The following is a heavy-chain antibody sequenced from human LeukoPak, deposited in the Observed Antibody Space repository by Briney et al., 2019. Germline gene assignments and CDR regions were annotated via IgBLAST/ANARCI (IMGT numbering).Heavy chain of an antibody. D-gene: IGHD6-25*01. CDR1: GYTFAGYY. Sequence: ASVKVSCKASGYTFAGYYMHWVRQAPGQGLEWMGWINPNSGGTNYAQKFQGRVTMTRDTSISTAYMELSRLRSDDTAVYYCARARQRDSNYVGYWGQGTLVTVSS. CDR3: ARARQRDSNYVGY. J-gene: IGHJ4*02. V-gene: IGHV1-2*02. CDR2: INPNSGGT.